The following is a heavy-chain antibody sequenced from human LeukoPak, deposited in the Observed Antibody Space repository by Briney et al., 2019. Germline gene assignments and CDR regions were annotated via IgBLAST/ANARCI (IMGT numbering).Heavy chain of an antibody. V-gene: IGHV1-2*02. CDR2: INPNSGGT. J-gene: IGHJ6*03. CDR1: GYTFSGYY. Sequence: ASVKVSCKASGYTFSGYYMHWVRQAPGQGLEWMGWINPNSGGTNYAQKFQGRVTMTRDTSISTAYMELSRLRSEDTAVYYCARDGAGGYYYYYMDVWGKGTTVTISS. D-gene: IGHD1-14*01. CDR3: ARDGAGGYYYYYMDV.